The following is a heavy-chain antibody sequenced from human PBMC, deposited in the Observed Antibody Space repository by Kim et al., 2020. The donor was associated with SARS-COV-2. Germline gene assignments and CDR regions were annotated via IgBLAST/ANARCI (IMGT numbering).Heavy chain of an antibody. CDR2: IRGSGDST. D-gene: IGHD4-4*01. J-gene: IGHJ4*02. CDR3: AKAAWGNYGMSFDS. V-gene: IGHV3-23*01. Sequence: GGSLRLSCAASGFTFSDYAMSWVRQAPGKGLEWVSSIRGSGDSTYYGDSVKGRFTISRDNSKNTLYLQMNKLRAEDTAIYFCAKAAWGNYGMSFDSWGQG. CDR1: GFTFSDYA.